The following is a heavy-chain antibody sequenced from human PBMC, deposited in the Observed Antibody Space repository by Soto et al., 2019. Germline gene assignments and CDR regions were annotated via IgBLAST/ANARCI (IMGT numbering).Heavy chain of an antibody. CDR2: ISDSSGTI. CDR3: ARDYDARFWSGSEGRWYYYYYIDV. J-gene: IGHJ6*03. Sequence: EVQLVESGGGLVQPGGSLRLSCAASGFTFSTSTMVWIRQAPGKGLEWLSYISDSSGTIYYADSVRGRFTISRDDAKNSLYLQMNSLRAEDTAVYYCARDYDARFWSGSEGRWYYYYYIDVWGKGTTVTVSS. D-gene: IGHD3-3*01. V-gene: IGHV3-48*01. CDR1: GFTFSTST.